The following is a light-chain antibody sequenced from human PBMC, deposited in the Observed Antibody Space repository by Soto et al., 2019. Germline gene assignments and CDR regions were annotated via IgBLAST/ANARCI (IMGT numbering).Light chain of an antibody. V-gene: IGLV2-14*01. CDR1: SSDVGGYNY. CDR2: EVS. J-gene: IGLJ1*01. CDR3: SSYTSSTPYV. Sequence: QSALTQPASVSASPGQSITISCTGTSSDVGGYNYVSWYQQHPGKAPKLMIYEVSNRPSGVSNRFSGSKSGNTASLTISVRQAEDEADYYGSSYTSSTPYVFGTGTKVTVL.